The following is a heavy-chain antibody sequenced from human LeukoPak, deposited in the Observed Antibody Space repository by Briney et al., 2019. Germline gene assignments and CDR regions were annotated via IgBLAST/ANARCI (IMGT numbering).Heavy chain of an antibody. D-gene: IGHD3-22*01. Sequence: PGGSLRLSCAASGFTFSSYGMHWVRQAPGKGLEWVAVISYDGSNKYYADSVKGRFTISRDNSKNTLYLQMNSLRAEDTAVYYCAKEPPNTMIVGHRLDYWGQGTLVTVSS. CDR2: ISYDGSNK. J-gene: IGHJ4*02. V-gene: IGHV3-30*18. CDR1: GFTFSSYG. CDR3: AKEPPNTMIVGHRLDY.